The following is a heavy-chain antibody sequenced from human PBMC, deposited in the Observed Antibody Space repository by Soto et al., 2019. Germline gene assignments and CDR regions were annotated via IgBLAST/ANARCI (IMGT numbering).Heavy chain of an antibody. J-gene: IGHJ4*02. CDR2: MSASGSTI. V-gene: IGHV3-11*01. CDR3: ASPRRSSGTYYFDY. Sequence: QVQLVESGGGLVKPGGSLRLSCAASGFSFSDVYVTWIRQAPGKGLEWVAYMSASGSTIHYADSVKGRFTISRDNAKTSLFLQMNSLRVEDTAVYYCASPRRSSGTYYFDYWGQGTLVTVSS. D-gene: IGHD3-10*01. CDR1: GFSFSDVY.